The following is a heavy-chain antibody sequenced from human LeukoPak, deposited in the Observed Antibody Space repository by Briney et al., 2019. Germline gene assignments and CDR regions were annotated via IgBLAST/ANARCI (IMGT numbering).Heavy chain of an antibody. CDR1: GGSISSSSYY. CDR2: IYHSGST. Sequence: SETLSLTCTVSGGSISSSSYYWGWIRQPPGKGLEWIGYIYHSGSTYYNPSLKSRVTISVDRSKNQFSLKLSSVTAADTAVYYCARANYDSSGYYGFDIWGQGTMVTVSS. J-gene: IGHJ3*02. CDR3: ARANYDSSGYYGFDI. V-gene: IGHV4-39*07. D-gene: IGHD3-22*01.